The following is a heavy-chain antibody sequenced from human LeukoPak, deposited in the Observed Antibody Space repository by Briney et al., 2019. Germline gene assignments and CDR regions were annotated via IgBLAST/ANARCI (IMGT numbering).Heavy chain of an antibody. CDR1: GFTFSSYA. Sequence: PGRSLRLSCAASGFTFSSYAMHWVRQAPGKGLEGVAVISYDGSNKYYADSVKGRFTISRDNSKNTLYLQMNSLRAEDTAVYYCARALLGSSWTGNWFDPWGQGTLVTVSS. D-gene: IGHD6-13*01. CDR2: ISYDGSNK. J-gene: IGHJ5*02. CDR3: ARALLGSSWTGNWFDP. V-gene: IGHV3-30*04.